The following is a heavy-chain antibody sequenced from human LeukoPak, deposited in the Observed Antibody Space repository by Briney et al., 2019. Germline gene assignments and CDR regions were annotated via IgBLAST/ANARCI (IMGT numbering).Heavy chain of an antibody. CDR3: ARQRFGDVHAFDV. J-gene: IGHJ3*01. D-gene: IGHD3-10*01. CDR2: ISAYNGNT. Sequence: ASVKVSCKASGYTFTSYYMHWVRQAPGQGLEWMGWISAYNGNTNYAQKLQGRVTMTTDTSTSTAYMELRSLRSDDTAVYYCARQRFGDVHAFDVWGQGTVVSVS. CDR1: GYTFTSYY. V-gene: IGHV1-18*04.